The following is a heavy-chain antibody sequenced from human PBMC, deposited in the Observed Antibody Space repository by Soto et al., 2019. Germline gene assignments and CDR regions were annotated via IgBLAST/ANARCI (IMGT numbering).Heavy chain of an antibody. Sequence: QVQLQQWGAGLLKPSETLSLTCAVYGGSFSGYYWSWIRQPPGKGLEWIGEINHSGSTNYNPSLKSRVTIPVDTSKNQFSLKLSSVTAADTAVYYCARSHPRVDYDYALKWFDPWGQGTLVTVSS. CDR2: INHSGST. CDR1: GGSFSGYY. CDR3: ARSHPRVDYDYALKWFDP. D-gene: IGHD3-16*01. J-gene: IGHJ5*02. V-gene: IGHV4-34*01.